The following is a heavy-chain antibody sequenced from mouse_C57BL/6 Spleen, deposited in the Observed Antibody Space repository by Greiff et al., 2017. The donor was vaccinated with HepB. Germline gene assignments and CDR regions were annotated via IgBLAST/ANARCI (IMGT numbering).Heavy chain of an antibody. V-gene: IGHV1-59*01. CDR3: ARSSDYAMDY. CDR2: IDPSDSYT. J-gene: IGHJ4*01. Sequence: VQLQQPGAELVRPGPSVKLSCKASGYTFTSYWMHWVKQRPGQGLEWIGVIDPSDSYTNYNQKFKGKATLTVDTSSSTAYMQLSSLTSEDSAVYYCARSSDYAMDYWGQGTSVTVSS. CDR1: GYTFTSYW. D-gene: IGHD3-1*01.